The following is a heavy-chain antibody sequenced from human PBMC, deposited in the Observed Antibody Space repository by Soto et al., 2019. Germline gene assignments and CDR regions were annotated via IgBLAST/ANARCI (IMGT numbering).Heavy chain of an antibody. J-gene: IGHJ4*02. Sequence: EVQLVESGGGLVKPGGSLRLSCAASGFTFSSYSMNWVRQAPGKGLEWVSSISSSSSYIYYADSVKGRFTISRDNAKNSPDLQMNSLRAEDTAVYYCARDSPGSYVFDYWGQGTLVTVSS. V-gene: IGHV3-21*01. CDR1: GFTFSSYS. D-gene: IGHD3-10*01. CDR3: ARDSPGSYVFDY. CDR2: ISSSSSYI.